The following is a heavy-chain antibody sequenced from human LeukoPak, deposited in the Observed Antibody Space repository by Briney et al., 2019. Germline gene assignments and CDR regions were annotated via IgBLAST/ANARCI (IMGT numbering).Heavy chain of an antibody. Sequence: GGSLRLSCAGSGFTFSSYAMSWVRQAPGKGLEWVSAISGSGGSTYYADSVKGRFTISRDNSKNTLYLQMNSLRAEDTAVYYCTTTGIAAAGTFDYWGQGTLVTVSS. V-gene: IGHV3-23*01. CDR3: TTTGIAAAGTFDY. CDR1: GFTFSSYA. D-gene: IGHD6-13*01. J-gene: IGHJ4*02. CDR2: ISGSGGST.